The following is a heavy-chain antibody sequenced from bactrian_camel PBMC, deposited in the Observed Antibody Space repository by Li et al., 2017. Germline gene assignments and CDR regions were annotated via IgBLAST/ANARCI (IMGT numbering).Heavy chain of an antibody. CDR3: AASWDVTAIEALGNIASPEFGY. V-gene: IGHV3S66*01. D-gene: IGHD3*01. CDR1: EYRYDDIC. CDR2: IDSRGIT. Sequence: DVQLVESGGGSVQAGGSLTLSCAVSEYRYDDICMGWFRQAPGDEREGLATIDSRGITAYADSVKGRFTISKDNVKNILYLQMDNLKPEDSATYRCAASWDVTAIEALGNIASPEFGYWGEGTQVTVS. J-gene: IGHJ6*01.